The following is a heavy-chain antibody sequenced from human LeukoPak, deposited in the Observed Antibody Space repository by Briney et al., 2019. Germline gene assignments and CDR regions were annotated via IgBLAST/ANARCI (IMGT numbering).Heavy chain of an antibody. D-gene: IGHD6-6*01. V-gene: IGHV3-21*01. Sequence: GGSLRLSCAASGFTFSSYSTNWVRQAPGKGLEWVSSISSSSSYIYYADSVKGRFTISRDNAKNSLYLQMNSLRAEDTAVYYCARVAQLAGDYWGQGTLVTVSS. CDR1: GFTFSSYS. J-gene: IGHJ4*02. CDR3: ARVAQLAGDY. CDR2: ISSSSSYI.